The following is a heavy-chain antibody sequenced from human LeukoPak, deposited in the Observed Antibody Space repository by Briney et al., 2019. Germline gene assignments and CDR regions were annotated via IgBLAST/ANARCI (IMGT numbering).Heavy chain of an antibody. V-gene: IGHV1-46*01. CDR2: INPSGGST. CDR1: GYTFTSYY. D-gene: IGHD3-3*01. Sequence: ASVKVSCKASGYTFTSYYMHWVRQAPGQGLEWMGIINPSGGSTSYAQKFQGRVTMTTDTSTSTAYMELRSLRSDDTAVYYCARDRDDHLYYDFWSGSLPSYYYGMDVWGQGTTVTVSS. J-gene: IGHJ6*02. CDR3: ARDRDDHLYYDFWSGSLPSYYYGMDV.